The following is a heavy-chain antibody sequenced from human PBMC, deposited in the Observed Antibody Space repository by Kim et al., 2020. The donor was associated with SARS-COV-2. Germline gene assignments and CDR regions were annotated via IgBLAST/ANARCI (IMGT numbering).Heavy chain of an antibody. J-gene: IGHJ5*02. CDR2: IIPIFGTA. CDR3: ARGGVGAYCGGDCYSWWFDP. V-gene: IGHV1-69*13. CDR1: GGTFSSYA. Sequence: SVKVSCKASGGTFSSYAISWVRQAPGQGLEWMGGIIPIFGTANYAQKFQGRVTITADESTSTAYMELSSLRSEDTAVYYCARGGVGAYCGGDCYSWWFDPWGQGTLVTVSS. D-gene: IGHD2-21*02.